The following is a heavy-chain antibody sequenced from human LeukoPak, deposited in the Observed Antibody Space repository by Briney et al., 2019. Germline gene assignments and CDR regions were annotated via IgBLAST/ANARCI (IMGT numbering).Heavy chain of an antibody. Sequence: PGGSLRLSCAASGFTFSNYGMHWVRQAPGKGLEWVAVISYDGSNKYYADSVKGRFTISRDNAKNSLYLQMNSLRAEDTALYYCAKDMEGSGSYEEDVAFDIWGQGTMVTVSS. D-gene: IGHD1-26*01. CDR3: AKDMEGSGSYEEDVAFDI. CDR1: GFTFSNYG. V-gene: IGHV3-30*18. J-gene: IGHJ3*02. CDR2: ISYDGSNK.